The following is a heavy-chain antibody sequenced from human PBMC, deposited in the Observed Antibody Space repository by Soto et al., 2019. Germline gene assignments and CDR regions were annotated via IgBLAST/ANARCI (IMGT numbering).Heavy chain of an antibody. D-gene: IGHD5-12*01. CDR2: IYNIGNT. Sequence: PSETLSLTCNVSGGSVSSGSYFWSWIRQPPGKGLDWIGFIYNIGNTKYNPSLKSRVTISVDTSKNQFSLKLSSLTAADTAVYYCAREGRVATFDYWGQGTPVTVSS. J-gene: IGHJ4*02. CDR3: AREGRVATFDY. V-gene: IGHV4-61*01. CDR1: GGSVSSGSYF.